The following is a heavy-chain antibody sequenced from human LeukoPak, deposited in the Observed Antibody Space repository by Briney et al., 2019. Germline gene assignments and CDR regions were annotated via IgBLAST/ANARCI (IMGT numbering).Heavy chain of an antibody. Sequence: PSETLSLTCAVYGGSFSGYYWSWIRQPPGKGLEWIGEINHGGSTNYNPSLKSRVTISVDTSKNQFSLKLSSVTAADTAVCYCARVGSSGWYPYRPTDYWGQGTLVTVSS. V-gene: IGHV4-34*01. CDR2: INHGGST. J-gene: IGHJ4*02. CDR1: GGSFSGYY. CDR3: ARVGSSGWYPYRPTDY. D-gene: IGHD6-19*01.